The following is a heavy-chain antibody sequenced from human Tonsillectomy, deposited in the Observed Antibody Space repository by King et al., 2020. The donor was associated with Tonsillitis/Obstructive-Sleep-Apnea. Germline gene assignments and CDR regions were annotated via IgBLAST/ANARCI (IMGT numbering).Heavy chain of an antibody. D-gene: IGHD3-16*01. Sequence: VQLVESGGGVVQPGRSLRLSCAASGFTFSSYGMHWVRQAPGKGLEWVAVIWYDGSNKYYADSVKGRFTISRDNSKNTLYLQMNSLRAEDTAVYYCARGGGGWGLGAYFDYRGQGTLVTVSS. CDR2: IWYDGSNK. CDR1: GFTFSSYG. V-gene: IGHV3-33*01. J-gene: IGHJ4*02. CDR3: ARGGGGWGLGAYFDY.